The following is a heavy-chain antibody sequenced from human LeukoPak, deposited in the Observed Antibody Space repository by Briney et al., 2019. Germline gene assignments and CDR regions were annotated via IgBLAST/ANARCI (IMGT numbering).Heavy chain of an antibody. CDR2: LYYSGNT. CDR1: GGSISDYY. J-gene: IGHJ4*02. D-gene: IGHD1-26*01. Sequence: KPSETLSLTCTVSGGSISDYYWSWIRQSPVRGLEWIGYLYYSGNTNYNPSLKSRLTISRDMAKNQFSLKLSSVTSADTAVYYRARGEYEDLVDNWGQGTLVTVSS. V-gene: IGHV4-59*01. CDR3: ARGEYEDLVDN.